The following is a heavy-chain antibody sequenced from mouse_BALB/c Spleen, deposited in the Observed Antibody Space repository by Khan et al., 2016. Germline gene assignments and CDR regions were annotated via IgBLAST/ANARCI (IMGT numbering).Heavy chain of an antibody. Sequence: VQLQQSGAELVKPGASVKLSCTASGFNIKDTYMHWVKQRPEQGLEWIGRIDPANGNTKYDPKFQGKATITADTSSNTAYLQLSSLTSEDTAVYYCARSPSEYDVGFAYWGQGTLVTVSA. CDR1: GFNIKDTY. D-gene: IGHD2-4*01. V-gene: IGHV14-3*02. CDR3: ARSPSEYDVGFAY. CDR2: IDPANGNT. J-gene: IGHJ3*01.